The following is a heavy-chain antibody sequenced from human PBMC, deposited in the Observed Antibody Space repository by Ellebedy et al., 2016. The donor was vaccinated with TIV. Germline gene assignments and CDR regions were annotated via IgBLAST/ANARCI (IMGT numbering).Heavy chain of an antibody. Sequence: PGGSLRLSCAASGFTFSSYGMHWVRQAPGKGLEWVAVIWYDGSNKYYADSVKGRFTISRDNSKNTLYLQMNSLRAEDTAVYYCARDLGYSYGHYGMDVWGQGTTVTASS. V-gene: IGHV3-33*01. D-gene: IGHD5-18*01. J-gene: IGHJ6*02. CDR1: GFTFSSYG. CDR3: ARDLGYSYGHYGMDV. CDR2: IWYDGSNK.